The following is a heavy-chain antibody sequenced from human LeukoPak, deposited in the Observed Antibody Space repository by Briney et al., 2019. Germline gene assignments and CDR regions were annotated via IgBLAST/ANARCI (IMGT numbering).Heavy chain of an antibody. V-gene: IGHV4-4*07. CDR3: ARGGHYYDSSAYGFDY. Sequence: PSETLSLTCTVSGGSISSYYWSWIRQPAGKGLEWIGRISTSGSTNYNPSLKSRVTMSVDTSKNQFSLKLSSVTAADTAVYYCARGGHYYDSSAYGFDYWGQGTLVTVSS. CDR1: GGSISSYY. D-gene: IGHD3-22*01. J-gene: IGHJ4*02. CDR2: ISTSGST.